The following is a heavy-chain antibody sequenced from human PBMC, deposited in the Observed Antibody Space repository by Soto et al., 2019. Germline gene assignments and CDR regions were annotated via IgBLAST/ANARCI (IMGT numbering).Heavy chain of an antibody. Sequence: GGSLRLSCAASGFTFSSYAMSWVRQAPGKGLEWVSAISGSGGSTYYADSVKGRFTISRDNSKNTLYLQMNSLRAEDTAVYYCAKDPDLYPPRVATDVFDIWGQGKMVPVSS. CDR1: GFTFSSYA. V-gene: IGHV3-23*01. CDR3: AKDPDLYPPRVATDVFDI. CDR2: ISGSGGST. J-gene: IGHJ3*02. D-gene: IGHD5-12*01.